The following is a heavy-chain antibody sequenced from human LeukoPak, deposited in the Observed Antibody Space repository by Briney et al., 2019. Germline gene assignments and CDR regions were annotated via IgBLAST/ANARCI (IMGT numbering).Heavy chain of an antibody. J-gene: IGHJ3*02. CDR2: IIPIFGTA. CDR1: GGTFSSYA. V-gene: IGHV1-69*15. D-gene: IGHD3-22*01. CDR3: SREKRKTYYYDSSGFDAFDI. Sequence: SVKVSCKASGGTFSSYAISWVRQAPGQELEWMGRIIPIFGTANYAQKFQGRVTITSDESTSTAYMELSSLRSEDTAVYYCSREKRKTYYYDSSGFDAFDIWGQGTMVTVSS.